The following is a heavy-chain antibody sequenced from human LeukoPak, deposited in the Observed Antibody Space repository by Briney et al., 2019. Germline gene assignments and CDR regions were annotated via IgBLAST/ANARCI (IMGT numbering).Heavy chain of an antibody. CDR3: ARCPYYYDSRGYDY. D-gene: IGHD3-22*01. V-gene: IGHV4-4*07. Sequence: PSETLSLTCTLSGGSISSYYWSWIRQPAGKGLEWIGRIYTSGSTNYNPSLKSRVTMSVDTSKNQFSLKLSFVTAADTAVYYCARCPYYYDSRGYDYWGQGTLVTVSS. J-gene: IGHJ4*02. CDR2: IYTSGST. CDR1: GGSISSYY.